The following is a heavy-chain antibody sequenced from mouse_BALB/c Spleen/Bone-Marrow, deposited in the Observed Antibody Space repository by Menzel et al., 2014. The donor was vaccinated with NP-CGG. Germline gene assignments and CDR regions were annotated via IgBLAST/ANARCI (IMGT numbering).Heavy chain of an antibody. J-gene: IGHJ2*01. CDR2: IYPGDGDT. CDR3: ARSTSTMDY. Sequence: QVQLKESGAELVRTGSSLKISCKASGYAFSSYWMNWVRQRPGQXXEWIGQIYPGDGDTNYNGKFKGKATLTADKSSSTAYMQLSSLTSEDSAVYFCARSTSTMDYWGQGTTLTVSS. D-gene: IGHD1-1*02. V-gene: IGHV1-80*01. CDR1: GYAFSSYW.